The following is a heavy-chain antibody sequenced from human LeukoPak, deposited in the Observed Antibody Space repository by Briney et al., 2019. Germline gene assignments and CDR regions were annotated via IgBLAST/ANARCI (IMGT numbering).Heavy chain of an antibody. Sequence: GASVKVSCKASGGTFSSYAISWVRQAPGQGLEWMGRIIPIFGTANYAQKFQGRVTITTDESTSTAYMELSSLRSEDTAVYYCARDTIAAVNFFDYWGQGTLVTVSS. CDR3: ARDTIAAVNFFDY. D-gene: IGHD6-13*01. CDR1: GGTFSSYA. J-gene: IGHJ4*02. CDR2: IIPIFGTA. V-gene: IGHV1-69*05.